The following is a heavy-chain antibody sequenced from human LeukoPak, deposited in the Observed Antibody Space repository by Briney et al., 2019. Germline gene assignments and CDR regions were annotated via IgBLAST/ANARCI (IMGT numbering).Heavy chain of an antibody. Sequence: PGGSLRLSCAASGFSFSSYGMRWVRQAPGRGLEYVSGINSNGGSTYYANSVKGRFTISRDNSRSTLYLQMGSLRAEDMAVYYCARDSNRAFDIWGQGTMVTVSS. CDR1: GFSFSSYG. J-gene: IGHJ3*02. CDR3: ARDSNRAFDI. CDR2: INSNGGST. D-gene: IGHD1-14*01. V-gene: IGHV3-64*01.